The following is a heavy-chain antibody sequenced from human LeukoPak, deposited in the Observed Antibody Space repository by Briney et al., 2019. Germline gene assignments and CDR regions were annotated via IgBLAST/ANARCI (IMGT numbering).Heavy chain of an antibody. Sequence: GGSLRLSCAASGFTFSSYAMNWVRQAPGKGLEWVSAISGSDGSTYYADSVKGRFTISRDNSKNTLYLQMNSLRAEDTAVYYCATRNYYDSSGYYYFYFDYWGQGTPVTVSS. D-gene: IGHD3-22*01. V-gene: IGHV3-23*01. CDR2: ISGSDGST. J-gene: IGHJ4*02. CDR1: GFTFSSYA. CDR3: ATRNYYDSSGYYYFYFDY.